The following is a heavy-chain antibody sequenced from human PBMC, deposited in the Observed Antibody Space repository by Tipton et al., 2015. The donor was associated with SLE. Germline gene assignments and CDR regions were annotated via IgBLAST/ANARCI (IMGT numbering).Heavy chain of an antibody. CDR1: GGSFSGYY. D-gene: IGHD5-12*01. CDR3: TGYNIDRGWFDP. V-gene: IGHV4-34*03. J-gene: IGHJ5*02. Sequence: TLSLTCAVYGGSFSGYYWSWIRQPPGKGLDWIGSMYYSGTSYYNPSLKSRATISIDMSKNQFSLKLNYVTDADTALYYCTGYNIDRGWFDPWGQGTLVTVSS. CDR2: MYYSGTS.